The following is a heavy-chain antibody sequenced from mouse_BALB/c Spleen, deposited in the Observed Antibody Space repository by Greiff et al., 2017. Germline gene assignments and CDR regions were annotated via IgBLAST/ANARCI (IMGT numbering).Heavy chain of an antibody. D-gene: IGHD2-1*01. CDR1: GFTFSSFG. CDR3: ARGAIYGNLMDY. V-gene: IGHV5-17*02. Sequence: DVQLVESGGGLVQPGGSRKLSCAASGFTFSSFGMHWVRQAPEKGLEWVAYISSGSSTIYYADTVKGRFTISRDNPKNTLFLQMTSLRSEDTAMYYCARGAIYGNLMDYWGQGTSVTVSS. CDR2: ISSGSSTI. J-gene: IGHJ4*01.